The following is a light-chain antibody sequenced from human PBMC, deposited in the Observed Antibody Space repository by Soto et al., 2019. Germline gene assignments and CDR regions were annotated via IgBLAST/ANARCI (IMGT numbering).Light chain of an antibody. CDR2: QIS. Sequence: DVVLTQAPLSSPVTLGQPASISCRSSQSLVHGDGNTYLSWLQQRPGKPPRLLIYQISNRFSGVPERFSGSGAGTDFTLKISRVEPEDVGVYYCMQVTHFPRTFGQGTNVEI. J-gene: IGKJ1*01. CDR1: QSLVHGDGNTY. V-gene: IGKV2-24*01. CDR3: MQVTHFPRT.